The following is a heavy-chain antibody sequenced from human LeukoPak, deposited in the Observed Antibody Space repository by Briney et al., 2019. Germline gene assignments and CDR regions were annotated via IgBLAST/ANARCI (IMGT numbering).Heavy chain of an antibody. V-gene: IGHV5-51*01. D-gene: IGHD3-22*01. CDR3: ASSGYSRYFDY. CDR1: GYNFTNYW. Sequence: GESLKISCKGSGYNFTNYWIGWVRQMPGKGLEWMGIIYPGDSDTRYSPSFQGQVTISADKSISTAYLQWGSLKDSDTAMYYCASSGYSRYFDYWGQGTLVTVSS. J-gene: IGHJ4*02. CDR2: IYPGDSDT.